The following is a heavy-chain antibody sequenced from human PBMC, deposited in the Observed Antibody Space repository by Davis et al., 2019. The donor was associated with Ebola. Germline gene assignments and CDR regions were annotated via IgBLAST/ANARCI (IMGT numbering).Heavy chain of an antibody. J-gene: IGHJ1*01. CDR1: GGSITSGGCY. CDR2: VHYSGNS. V-gene: IGHV4-31*03. Sequence: MPSETLSLTCTVSGGSITSGGCYWSWIRQHPGEGLEWIAYVHYSGNSYYNPSLKSRITMSVDTSKNQFSLNLKSVTAADTAVYYCARTYSTSALYLQQWGQGALVTVSS. CDR3: ARTYSTSALYLQQ. D-gene: IGHD2-2*01.